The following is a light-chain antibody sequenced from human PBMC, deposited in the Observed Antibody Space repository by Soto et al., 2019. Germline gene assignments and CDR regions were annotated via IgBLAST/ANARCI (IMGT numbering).Light chain of an antibody. V-gene: IGLV1-40*01. CDR1: RSNIGAAFD. J-gene: IGLJ3*02. CDR2: GNS. CDR3: QSYDSSLSTWV. Sequence: QSVLTQPPSVSGAPGQRVTISCTGNRSNIGAAFDVHWYQHLPGTAPKLLIFGNSNRPSGVPDRFSASKSVTSASLAISGLQPDDEADYYCQSYDSSLSTWVFGGGTKLTVL.